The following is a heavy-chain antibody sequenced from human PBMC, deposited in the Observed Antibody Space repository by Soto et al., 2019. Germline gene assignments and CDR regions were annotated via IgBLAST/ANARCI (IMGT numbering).Heavy chain of an antibody. CDR2: ISGGDDST. V-gene: IGHV3-23*01. CDR3: AKRSSSSTFDY. J-gene: IGHJ4*02. CDR1: GFTFSSYA. Sequence: EVQLLESGGGLVQPGESLRLSCAASGFTFSSYAMSWVRQAPGKGLEWVSVISGGDDSTYYADSVKGRFTISRDNSKNPLYLQMNSLRAEDTAVYYCAKRSSSSTFDYWGQGTLVTVSS. D-gene: IGHD6-6*01.